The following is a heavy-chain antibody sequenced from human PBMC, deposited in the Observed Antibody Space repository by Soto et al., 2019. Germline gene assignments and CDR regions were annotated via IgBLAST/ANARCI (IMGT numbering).Heavy chain of an antibody. J-gene: IGHJ6*02. CDR3: AGAPRLPILYYYYGMDV. CDR2: IYYSGST. Sequence: QVQLQESGPGLVKPSQTLSLTCTVSGGSISSGGYYWSWIRQHPGKGLEWTGYIYYSGSTYYNPSLKSRVTLSVDTSKNQFSLKLSSVTAADTAVSYCAGAPRLPILYYYYGMDVWGQGTTVTVSS. CDR1: GGSISSGGYY. V-gene: IGHV4-31*03.